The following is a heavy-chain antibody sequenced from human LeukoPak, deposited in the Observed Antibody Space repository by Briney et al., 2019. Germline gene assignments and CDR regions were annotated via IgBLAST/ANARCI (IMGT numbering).Heavy chain of an antibody. CDR1: GFTFSNYW. Sequence: GGSLRLSCAASGFTFSNYWMNWVRQAPGKGLEWVANIKQDGSEKYFVDSVKGRFTISRDNAKNSLYLQMNSLRADDTAVYYCARGLGYGFWSGLLYFDYWGQGTLVTVSS. D-gene: IGHD3-3*01. J-gene: IGHJ4*02. V-gene: IGHV3-7*01. CDR3: ARGLGYGFWSGLLYFDY. CDR2: IKQDGSEK.